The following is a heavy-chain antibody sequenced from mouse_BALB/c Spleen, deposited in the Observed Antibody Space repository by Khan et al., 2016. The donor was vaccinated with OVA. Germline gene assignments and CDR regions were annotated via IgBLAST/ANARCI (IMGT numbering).Heavy chain of an antibody. CDR3: ARGDCVGSSSFAY. D-gene: IGHD1-1*01. V-gene: IGHV1S136*01. J-gene: IGHJ3*01. Sequence: EVQLQESGPELVKPGASVKMSCKASGYTFPSYVMHWVKQKPGQGLEWIGYINPYNDGTKYNERFKGKATLTSDKSSSTPYMELSSLTSEDSAVYDSARGDCVGSSSFAYWGQGTLVTVSA. CDR1: GYTFPSYV. CDR2: INPYNDGT.